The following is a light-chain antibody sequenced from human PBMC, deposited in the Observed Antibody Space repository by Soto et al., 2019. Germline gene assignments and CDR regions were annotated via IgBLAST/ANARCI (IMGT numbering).Light chain of an antibody. CDR3: QQYNQWPLT. V-gene: IGKV3-15*01. CDR1: QSVNSY. Sequence: ETVMKQSPATLSVSPGERATLSCRAGQSVNSYLAWYQQKPGQAPRLLIRGASARATGIPARFSGSGSGTEFTLTISSLQSEDFAVYYCQQYNQWPLTFGGGTKVEI. CDR2: GAS. J-gene: IGKJ4*01.